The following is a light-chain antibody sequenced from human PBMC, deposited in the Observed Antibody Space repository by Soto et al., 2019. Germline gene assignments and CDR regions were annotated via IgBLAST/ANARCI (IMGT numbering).Light chain of an antibody. Sequence: QSVLTQPPSVSGAPGQSVTISCTGTWSNIGAGHDVHWYQQLPGTAPKLLIYGNNNRPSGVPDRFSGSKSGTPASLAITGLQAEDETDYYCQSFDSSLSIYIFGTGTKVTVL. J-gene: IGLJ1*01. V-gene: IGLV1-40*01. CDR2: GNN. CDR1: WSNIGAGHD. CDR3: QSFDSSLSIYI.